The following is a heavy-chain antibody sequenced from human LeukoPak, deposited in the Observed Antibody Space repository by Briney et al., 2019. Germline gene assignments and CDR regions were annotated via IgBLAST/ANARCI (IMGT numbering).Heavy chain of an antibody. J-gene: IGHJ4*02. CDR3: TRGQKYRSGYTVTELGSGYFDY. V-gene: IGHV4-61*05. CDR2: IYYSGRT. D-gene: IGHD5-18*01. Sequence: PSETLSLTCTVSGVSISSSNSYWGWIRQPPGKGLEWIGYIYYSGRTSYNPSLKSRVTISVDTSKNQFSLRLSSVTAADTAVYYCTRGQKYRSGYTVTELGSGYFDYWGQGPLVTVSS. CDR1: GVSISSSNSY.